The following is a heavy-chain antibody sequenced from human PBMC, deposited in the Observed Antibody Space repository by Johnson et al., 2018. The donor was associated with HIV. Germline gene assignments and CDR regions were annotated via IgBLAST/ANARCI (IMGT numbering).Heavy chain of an antibody. D-gene: IGHD3-16*01. CDR2: IYRGGDT. V-gene: IGHV3-53*01. CDR1: GFIASHNY. CDR3: AREDVFGPYDAFDI. Sequence: VQLVESGGGLIQPGGSLRLSCAASGFIASHNYMSWVRQDPGKGLEWVSVIYRGGDTYYADSVKGRFTISRNDPKNTLYLQMNSLRADDTAVYYCAREDVFGPYDAFDIWSQGTMVTVSS. J-gene: IGHJ3*02.